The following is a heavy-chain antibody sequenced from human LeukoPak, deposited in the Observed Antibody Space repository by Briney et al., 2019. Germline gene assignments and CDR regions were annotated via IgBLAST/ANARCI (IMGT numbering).Heavy chain of an antibody. CDR3: ARDRSGYRYFDY. CDR1: GFTFSSYG. D-gene: IGHD3-3*01. CDR2: IWYDGSNK. J-gene: IGHJ4*02. Sequence: GGSLRLSCAASGFTFSSYGMHWVRQAPGKGLEWVAIIWYDGSNKYYADSVKGRFTISRDNSKNTLYLQMNSLRAEDTAVYYCARDRSGYRYFDYWGQGTLVTVSS. V-gene: IGHV3-33*01.